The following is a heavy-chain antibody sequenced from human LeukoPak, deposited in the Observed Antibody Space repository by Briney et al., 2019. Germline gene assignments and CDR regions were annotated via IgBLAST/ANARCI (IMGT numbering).Heavy chain of an antibody. D-gene: IGHD6-13*01. J-gene: IGHJ3*01. Sequence: GRSLRLSCAASGLTPTNLATSWVRPAPGKGLEWVSAVSASGSSTYYANSVKRRFTICRDNSKNTLYLQMNSLRAEDTAIYYCAKESGYGSTWYYPFDFWGQGTMVTVSS. CDR1: GLTPTNLA. CDR3: AKESGYGSTWYYPFDF. V-gene: IGHV3-23*01. CDR2: VSASGSST.